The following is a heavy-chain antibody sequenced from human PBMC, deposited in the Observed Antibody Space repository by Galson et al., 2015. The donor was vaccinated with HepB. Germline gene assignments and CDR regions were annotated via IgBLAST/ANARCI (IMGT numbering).Heavy chain of an antibody. V-gene: IGHV1-46*03. Sequence: SVKVSCKASGYTFTSYYMHWVRQAPGQGLEWTGIINPSGGSTSYAQKFQGRVTMTRDTSTGTVYMELSSLRSEDTAVYYCVREALLDSSSWSRHFDYWGQGTLVTVSS. J-gene: IGHJ4*02. CDR1: GYTFTSYY. CDR2: INPSGGST. D-gene: IGHD6-13*01. CDR3: VREALLDSSSWSRHFDY.